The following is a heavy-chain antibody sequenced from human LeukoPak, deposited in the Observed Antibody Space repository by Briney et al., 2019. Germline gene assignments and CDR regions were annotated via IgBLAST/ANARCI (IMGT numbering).Heavy chain of an antibody. CDR3: ARDVGSSSWYTVDY. Sequence: GGSLRLSCAVSGFTVSSNYMSWVRQAPGKGLEWVSVIYSGGSTYYADSVKGRFTISRDNSKNTLYLQMNSLRAEDTAVYYCARDVGSSSWYTVDYWGQGTLVTVSS. D-gene: IGHD6-13*01. CDR1: GFTVSSNY. CDR2: IYSGGST. V-gene: IGHV3-66*01. J-gene: IGHJ4*02.